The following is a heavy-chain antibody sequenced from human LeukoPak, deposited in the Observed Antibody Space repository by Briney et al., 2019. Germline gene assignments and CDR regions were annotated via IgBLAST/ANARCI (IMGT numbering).Heavy chain of an antibody. D-gene: IGHD6-19*01. CDR1: GFTFDDYA. CDR2: ISWNSGSI. CDR3: AKDKAHRSIIAVAGTFDY. Sequence: GGSLRLSCAASGFTFDDYAMHWVRQAPGKGLEWVSGISWNSGSIGYADSVKGRFTISRDNAKNSLYLQMNSLRAEDTALYYCAKDKAHRSIIAVAGTFDYWGQGTLVTVSS. V-gene: IGHV3-9*01. J-gene: IGHJ4*02.